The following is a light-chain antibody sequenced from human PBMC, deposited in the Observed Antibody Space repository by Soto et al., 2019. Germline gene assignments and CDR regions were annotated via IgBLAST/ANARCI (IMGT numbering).Light chain of an antibody. CDR3: QQYNNWPYT. CDR2: GTF. CDR1: QSVGTN. J-gene: IGKJ2*01. Sequence: EIVMTQSPATLSVFPGERATLSCRASQSVGTNLVWYQQKPGQAPKLLIYGTFTRATGIPLRFSGSGSGTEFTLTISSPLSEDFAVYYCQQYNNWPYTFGQGTKLEI. V-gene: IGKV3-15*01.